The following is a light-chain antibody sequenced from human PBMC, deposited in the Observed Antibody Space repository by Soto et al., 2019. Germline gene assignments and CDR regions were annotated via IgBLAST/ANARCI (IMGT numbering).Light chain of an antibody. CDR1: SNNIGGYKY. CDR3: SSYSSISTRV. Sequence: ALTQPASVSGSLGQSITISCTGASNNIGGYKYVSWYQQHPGKAPKLIIYEVSNRPSGISNRFSGSKSGNTASLSISGLQAEDEADYYCSSYSSISTRVFGTGTKVTVL. CDR2: EVS. V-gene: IGLV2-14*01. J-gene: IGLJ1*01.